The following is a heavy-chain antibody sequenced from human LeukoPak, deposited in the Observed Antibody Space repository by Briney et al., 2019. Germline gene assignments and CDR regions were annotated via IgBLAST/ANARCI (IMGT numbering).Heavy chain of an antibody. CDR3: ARKRGRWTSLDAFDI. CDR2: INWNGGST. V-gene: IGHV3-20*04. CDR1: GFTFDDYG. Sequence: GGSLRLSCAASGFTFDDYGMSWVRQAPGKGLEWVSGINWNGGSTGYADSVKGRFTISRDNAKNSLYLQMNSLRAEDTAVYYCARKRGRWTSLDAFDIWGQGTMVTVSS. D-gene: IGHD2-2*01. J-gene: IGHJ3*02.